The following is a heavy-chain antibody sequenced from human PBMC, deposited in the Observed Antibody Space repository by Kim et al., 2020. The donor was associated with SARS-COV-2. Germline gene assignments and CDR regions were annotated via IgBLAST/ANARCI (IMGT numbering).Heavy chain of an antibody. J-gene: IGHJ4*02. CDR3: ASQTGTTDY. Sequence: GGSLRLSCAASGFTFSSYAMHWVRQAPGKGLEWVAVISYDGSNKYYAYSVKGRFTISRDNSKNTLYLQMNSLRAEDTAVYYCASQTGTTDYWGQRTLVTV. CDR2: ISYDGSNK. CDR1: GFTFSSYA. V-gene: IGHV3-30-3*01. D-gene: IGHD1-7*01.